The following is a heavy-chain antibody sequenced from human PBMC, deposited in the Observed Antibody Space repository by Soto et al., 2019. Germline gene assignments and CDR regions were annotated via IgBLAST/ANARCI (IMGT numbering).Heavy chain of an antibody. CDR3: ASDYDYVDLNYYYYGMDV. V-gene: IGHV3-48*02. CDR1: GFTFSSYS. J-gene: IGHJ6*02. Sequence: EVQLVESGGGLVQPGGSLRLSCAASGFTFSSYSMNWVRQAPGKGLEWVSYISSSSSTIYYADSVKGRFTISRDNAKNTLYLQMNSLRDEDTAVYYCASDYDYVDLNYYYYGMDVWGPGTTVTVSS. CDR2: ISSSSSTI. D-gene: IGHD4-17*01.